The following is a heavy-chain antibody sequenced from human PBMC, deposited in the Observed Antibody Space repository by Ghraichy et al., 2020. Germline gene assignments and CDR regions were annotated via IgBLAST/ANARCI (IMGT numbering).Heavy chain of an antibody. V-gene: IGHV3-66*02. Sequence: GGSLRLSCAASGFTVSSNYMSWVRQAPGKGLEWVSTIYSGGSTYYANSVEGRFTVSRDNSKNTLYLQMNSLRAEDTAVYYCARGAVITLVQGLITDGYMDVWGKGTTVTVSS. D-gene: IGHD3-10*01. CDR3: ARGAVITLVQGLITDGYMDV. CDR1: GFTVSSNY. J-gene: IGHJ6*03. CDR2: IYSGGST.